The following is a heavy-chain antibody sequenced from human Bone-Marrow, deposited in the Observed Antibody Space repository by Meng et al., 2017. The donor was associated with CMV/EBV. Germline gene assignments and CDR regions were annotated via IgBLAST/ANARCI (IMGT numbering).Heavy chain of an antibody. CDR2: INPNSGGT. D-gene: IGHD2-2*02. V-gene: IGHV1-2*02. CDR3: ARGKLQYCSSTSCYKENKRWFDP. Sequence: ASGKVSCKASGYTFTGYYMHWVRQAPGQGLEWMGWINPNSGGTNYAQKVQGRVTMTRDTSLSTAYMALSRLRSDDTAVYYCARGKLQYCSSTSCYKENKRWFDPWGQGTLVTVSS. CDR1: GYTFTGYY. J-gene: IGHJ5*02.